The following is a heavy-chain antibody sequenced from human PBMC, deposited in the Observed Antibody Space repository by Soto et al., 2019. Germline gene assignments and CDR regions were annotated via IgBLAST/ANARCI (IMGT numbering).Heavy chain of an antibody. CDR1: GGSISSGGYY. Sequence: QVQLQESGPGLVKPSQTLSLTCTVSGGSISSGGYYWSWIRQHPGMGLEWIGYIYYSGSTYYNPSLKSRVTISVDTSKNQFSLKLSSVTAADTAVYYCARMIDDYGDYFDYWGQGTLVTVSS. J-gene: IGHJ4*02. CDR2: IYYSGST. V-gene: IGHV4-31*03. CDR3: ARMIDDYGDYFDY. D-gene: IGHD4-17*01.